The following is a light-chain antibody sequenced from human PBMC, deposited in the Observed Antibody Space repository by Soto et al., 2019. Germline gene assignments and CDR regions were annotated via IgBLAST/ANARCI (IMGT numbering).Light chain of an antibody. Sequence: QPVLTQPPSVSGAPGQRVTISCTGSSSNIGANYHVHWYQQLPGTAPKLLIYGNSNRPSGVPDRFSGSKSGTSASLAISGLRSEDEADYYCAVWDNSLNGVAFGGGTKVTVL. J-gene: IGLJ2*01. CDR1: SSNIGANYH. CDR2: GNS. V-gene: IGLV1-40*01. CDR3: AVWDNSLNGVA.